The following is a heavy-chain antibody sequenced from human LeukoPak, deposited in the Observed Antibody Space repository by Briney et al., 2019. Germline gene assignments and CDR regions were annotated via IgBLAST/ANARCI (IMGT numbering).Heavy chain of an antibody. V-gene: IGHV3-23*01. D-gene: IGHD1-1*01. CDR2: VDGAGSGT. CDR3: ARDSVDNPFDY. CDR1: GFTFSSYA. Sequence: PGGSLRLSCAASGFTFSSYAMSWVRQAPGKGLVWVSRVDGAGSGTAYADSVKGRFTISRDNSKNTLYLQMNSLRAEDKAVYYCARDSVDNPFDYWGQGTLVTVSS. J-gene: IGHJ4*02.